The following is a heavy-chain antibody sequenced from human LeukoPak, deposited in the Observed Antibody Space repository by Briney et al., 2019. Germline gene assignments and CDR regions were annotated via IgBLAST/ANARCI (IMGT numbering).Heavy chain of an antibody. Sequence: GGSLRLSCAASGFTFSSYWMHWVRQAPGKGLVWVSRIHSDGSGTIYADSVKGRFTISRDNAKNTLYLQMNSLRVEDAAVYYCARDQPYALNVWGQGTTVTVSS. CDR1: GFTFSSYW. CDR2: IHSDGSGT. V-gene: IGHV3-74*01. CDR3: ARDQPYALNV. J-gene: IGHJ6*02.